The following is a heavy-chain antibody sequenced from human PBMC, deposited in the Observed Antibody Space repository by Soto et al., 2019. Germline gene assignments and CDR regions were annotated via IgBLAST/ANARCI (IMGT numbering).Heavy chain of an antibody. V-gene: IGHV1-69*13. J-gene: IGHJ6*02. CDR2: IIPISGTA. CDR3: ARSQGSSTSLEIYYYYYYGMDV. Sequence: ASVKVSCKASGGTFSSYAISWVRQAPGQGLEWMGGIIPISGTAYYAQKFQGRVTITADESTSTAYMELSSLRSEDTAVYYCARSQGSSTSLEIYYYYYYGMDVWGQGTTVTVSS. CDR1: GGTFSSYA. D-gene: IGHD2-2*01.